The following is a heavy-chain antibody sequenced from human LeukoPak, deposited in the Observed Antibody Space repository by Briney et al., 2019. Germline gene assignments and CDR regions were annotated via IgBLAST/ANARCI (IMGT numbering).Heavy chain of an antibody. J-gene: IGHJ4*02. CDR1: GGSISNYY. D-gene: IGHD6-19*01. CDR3: ARDSSGSGWYLIDQ. V-gene: IGHV4-4*07. CDR2: FYTSGST. Sequence: SETLSLTCTVSGGSISNYYWSWIRQPAGKGLEWVWRFYTSGSTLYNPSLKSRVTISIDKSKNQFSLKLTSVTAADTAVDYCARDSSGSGWYLIDQWGQGTLVTVSS.